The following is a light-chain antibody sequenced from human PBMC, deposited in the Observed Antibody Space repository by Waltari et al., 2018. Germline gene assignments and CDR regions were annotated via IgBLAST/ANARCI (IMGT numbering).Light chain of an antibody. CDR1: QGITTW. V-gene: IGKV1D-12*01. J-gene: IGKJ5*01. CDR2: AAS. Sequence: DIQMTQSPSSVSASVGDRVTITCRASQGITTWLAWYQQKPGKAPKLLISAASSLQRGVPSRFSGSGSGTDFPLTVSSLEPEDFATYDCQQAYSFPITFGQGTRLEIK. CDR3: QQAYSFPIT.